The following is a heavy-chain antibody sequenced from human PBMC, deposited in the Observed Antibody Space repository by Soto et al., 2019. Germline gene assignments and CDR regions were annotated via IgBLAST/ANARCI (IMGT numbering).Heavy chain of an antibody. Sequence: QVTLKESGPVLMKPTETLTLTCTVSGFSLSNARMGVSWIRQPPGKALEWLAHIFSNDEKSYSTSLKSRLTSSKDTAKSQVVRTRTNMDPVDTATYYCARIPYTREYYESSGYYSEYFDYWGQGTLVTVSS. D-gene: IGHD3-22*01. CDR2: IFSNDEK. CDR3: ARIPYTREYYESSGYYSEYFDY. V-gene: IGHV2-26*01. J-gene: IGHJ4*02. CDR1: GFSLSNARMG.